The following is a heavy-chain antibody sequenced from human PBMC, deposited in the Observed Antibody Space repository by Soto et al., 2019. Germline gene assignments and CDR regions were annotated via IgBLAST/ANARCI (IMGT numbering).Heavy chain of an antibody. CDR1: GFTFSSYA. Sequence: GGSPRLSCAASGFTFSSYAMSWVRQAPGKGLEWVSAISGSGGSTYYADSVKGRFTISRDNSKNTLYLQMNSLRAEDTAVYYCAKDFRGGYSYGCFDYWGQGTLVTVSS. CDR3: AKDFRGGYSYGCFDY. J-gene: IGHJ4*02. V-gene: IGHV3-23*01. D-gene: IGHD5-18*01. CDR2: ISGSGGST.